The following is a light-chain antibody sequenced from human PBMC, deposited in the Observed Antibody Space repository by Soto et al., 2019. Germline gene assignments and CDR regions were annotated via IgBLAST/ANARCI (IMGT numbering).Light chain of an antibody. Sequence: QSALTQPASVSGSPGQSITISCTGTSXDVGGYNYVSWYQQHPGKAPKLMIYEVSNRPSGVSNRFSGSKSGNTASLTISGLQAEDEADYYCSSYTSSSTLGFGTGTKFTVL. CDR1: SXDVGGYNY. CDR3: SSYTSSSTLG. V-gene: IGLV2-14*01. J-gene: IGLJ1*01. CDR2: EVS.